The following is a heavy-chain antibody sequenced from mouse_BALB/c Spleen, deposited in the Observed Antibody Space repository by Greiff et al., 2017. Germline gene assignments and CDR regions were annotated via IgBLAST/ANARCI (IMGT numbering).Heavy chain of an antibody. J-gene: IGHJ3*01. V-gene: IGHV3-2*02. Sequence: EVKLLESGPGLVKPSQSLSLTCTVTGYSITSDYAWNWIRQFPGNKLEWMGYISYSGSTSYNPSLKSRISITRDTSKNQFFLQLNSVTTEDTATYYCAKEYYGNGFAYWGQGTLVTVSA. CDR3: AKEYYGNGFAY. CDR1: GYSITSDYA. D-gene: IGHD2-1*01. CDR2: ISYSGST.